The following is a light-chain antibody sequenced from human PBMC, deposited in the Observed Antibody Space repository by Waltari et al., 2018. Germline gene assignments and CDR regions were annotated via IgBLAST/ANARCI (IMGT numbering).Light chain of an antibody. CDR3: QQYYDTPT. CDR2: WAS. Sequence: DILMTHSPDSLAVSLGERTTINCQSSQSVLYTSDSKNYLAWYQQKPGQPPKLLIYWASTRESGVPDRFTGSGSGTDFTLTVSSLQAEDVAVYYCQQYYDTPTFGQGTKLEIK. CDR1: QSVLYTSDSKNY. V-gene: IGKV4-1*01. J-gene: IGKJ2*01.